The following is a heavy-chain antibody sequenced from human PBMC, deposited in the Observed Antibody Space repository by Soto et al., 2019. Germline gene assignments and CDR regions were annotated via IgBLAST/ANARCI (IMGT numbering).Heavy chain of an antibody. CDR1: GGSISSSSYY. V-gene: IGHV4-39*01. CDR2: VYYSGST. Sequence: QLQLQESGPGLVKPSETLSLTCTVSGGSISSSSYYWGWIRQPPGKGLEWIGSVYYSGSTYFNPSLKSRVTISADTSRNQFSLKLSSVTAADTAVYFCAGQPRVPHIVVMGSVADYWGQGTRVTVSS. D-gene: IGHD2-15*01. J-gene: IGHJ4*02. CDR3: AGQPRVPHIVVMGSVADY.